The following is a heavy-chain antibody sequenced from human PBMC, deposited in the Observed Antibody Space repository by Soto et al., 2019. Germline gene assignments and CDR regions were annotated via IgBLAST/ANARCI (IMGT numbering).Heavy chain of an antibody. CDR3: ARADYYDILTGYSDY. CDR1: GFTFSSYW. V-gene: IGHV3-74*01. J-gene: IGHJ4*02. CDR2: INSDGSST. D-gene: IGHD3-9*01. Sequence: GGSLRLSCAASGFTFSSYWMHWVRQAPGKGLVWVSRINSDGSSTSYADSVKGRFTISRDNAKNTLYLQMNSLRAEDTAVYYCARADYYDILTGYSDYWGQGTLVTVSS.